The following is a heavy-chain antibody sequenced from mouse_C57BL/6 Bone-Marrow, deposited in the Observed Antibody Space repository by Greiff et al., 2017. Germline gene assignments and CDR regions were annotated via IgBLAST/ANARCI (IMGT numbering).Heavy chain of an antibody. CDR3: ARYRYGSSVYYYAMDY. D-gene: IGHD1-1*01. CDR2: IYPGSGST. CDR1: GYTFTSYW. V-gene: IGHV1-55*01. Sequence: QVQLQQPGAELVKPGASVKMSCKASGYTFTSYWITWVKQRPGQGLEWIGDIYPGSGSTNHNEKFKSKATLTVDTSSSTAYMQLSSLTSEDSAVYYCARYRYGSSVYYYAMDYWGQGTSVTVSS. J-gene: IGHJ4*01.